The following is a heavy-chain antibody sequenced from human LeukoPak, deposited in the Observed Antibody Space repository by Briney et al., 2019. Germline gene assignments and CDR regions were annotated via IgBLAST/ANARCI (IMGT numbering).Heavy chain of an antibody. CDR2: IGDSASST. D-gene: IGHD5-18*01. Sequence: GGSLRLSCTASGFTFSTYAMSWVRQAPGKGLEWVSSIGDSASSTYYADSVKGRFTISRDNSKNRLYLQMDSLRADDTAVYYCATRSTPGGYSYGYNYWGQGTLVTVSS. V-gene: IGHV3-23*01. CDR3: ATRSTPGGYSYGYNY. CDR1: GFTFSTYA. J-gene: IGHJ4*02.